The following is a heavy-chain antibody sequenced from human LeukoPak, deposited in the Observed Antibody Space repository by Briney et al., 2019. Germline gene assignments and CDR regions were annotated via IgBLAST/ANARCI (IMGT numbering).Heavy chain of an antibody. J-gene: IGHJ4*02. CDR1: GGSISSYY. CDR3: ARDRSTWRVTFGGVRGINYFDY. Sequence: SETLSLTCTVSGGSISSYYWSWVRQPAGKGLEWIGRIYTSGSTNYNPSLTRRVTMSVETSKTPFSLKLSSVPAADTAVYYCARDRSTWRVTFGGVRGINYFDYWGQGTLVTVSS. V-gene: IGHV4-4*07. D-gene: IGHD3-16*01. CDR2: IYTSGST.